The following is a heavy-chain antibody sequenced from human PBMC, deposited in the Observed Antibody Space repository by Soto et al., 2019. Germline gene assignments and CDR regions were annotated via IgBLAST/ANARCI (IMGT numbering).Heavy chain of an antibody. J-gene: IGHJ5*02. V-gene: IGHV3-15*01. CDR3: TTDAGCSGGSCFSTYNWFDP. Sequence: GGSLRLSCAASGFTFSNAWMSWVRQAPGKGLEWVGRIKSKTDGGTTDYAAPVKGRFTISRDDSKNTLYLQMNSLKTEDTAVYYCTTDAGCSGGSCFSTYNWFDPWGQGTLVTVS. CDR1: GFTFSNAW. D-gene: IGHD2-15*01. CDR2: IKSKTDGGTT.